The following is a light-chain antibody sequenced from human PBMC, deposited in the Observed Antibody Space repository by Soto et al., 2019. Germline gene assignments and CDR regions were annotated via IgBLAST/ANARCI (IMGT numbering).Light chain of an antibody. Sequence: QSALTQPRSVSGSPGQSVTISCTGTSGDVGGYNYVSWYQQHPGTATKLLIYDVSKRPSGVPDRFSGSKSGNTASLTISGLEADDEADYYCCSNAGSYISVFGGGPKLTVL. CDR1: SGDVGGYNY. V-gene: IGLV2-11*01. J-gene: IGLJ2*01. CDR2: DVS. CDR3: CSNAGSYISV.